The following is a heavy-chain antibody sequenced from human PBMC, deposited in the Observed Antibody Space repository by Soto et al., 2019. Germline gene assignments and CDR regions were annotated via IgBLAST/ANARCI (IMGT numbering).Heavy chain of an antibody. CDR1: GGSISSYY. V-gene: IGHV4-59*01. D-gene: IGHD2-21*02. Sequence: SETLSLTCTVSGGSISSYYWGWIRQPPGKGLDWIGCFYYSGSTNYNPSLKSRVTISVDTSKNQFSLKLSSVTAADTAVYYCARLDGGDLLPYNWFDPWGQGTLVTVSS. CDR2: FYYSGST. CDR3: ARLDGGDLLPYNWFDP. J-gene: IGHJ5*02.